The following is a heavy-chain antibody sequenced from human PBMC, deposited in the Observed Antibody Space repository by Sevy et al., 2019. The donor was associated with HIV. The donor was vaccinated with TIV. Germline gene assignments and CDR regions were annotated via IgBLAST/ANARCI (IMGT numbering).Heavy chain of an antibody. Sequence: ASVKVSCKVSGYTFSTYHITWVRQAPGQGLEWMGWVSPHNGDTNYAQKLQGRVTMITDASTNTAYMELGSLRSDDTAVYYCARAYCSGGRCYSLAYWGQGTLVTVSS. CDR2: VSPHNGDT. J-gene: IGHJ4*02. D-gene: IGHD2-15*01. CDR3: ARAYCSGGRCYSLAY. CDR1: GYTFSTYH. V-gene: IGHV1-18*01.